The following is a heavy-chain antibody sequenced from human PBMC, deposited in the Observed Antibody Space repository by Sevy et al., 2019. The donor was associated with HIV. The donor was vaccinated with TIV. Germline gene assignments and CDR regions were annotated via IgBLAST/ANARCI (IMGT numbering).Heavy chain of an antibody. V-gene: IGHV3-7*01. CDR1: GFSLSDHW. CDR3: ARGAGWAIDY. CDR2: IKEDGSET. Sequence: GGSLRLSCSASGFSLSDHWMNWVRQAPGMGLEWVAIIKEDGSETFYVDSVNGRFSISRDNAKHSEYLQMNSLRVEDTAVYYCARGAGWAIDYWGQGTLVTVFS. J-gene: IGHJ4*02. D-gene: IGHD6-19*01.